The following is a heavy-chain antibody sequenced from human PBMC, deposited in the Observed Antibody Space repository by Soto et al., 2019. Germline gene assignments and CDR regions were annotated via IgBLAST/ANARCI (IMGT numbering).Heavy chain of an antibody. CDR3: ARTYDGSGPNSGGYAFDI. D-gene: IGHD3-22*01. J-gene: IGHJ3*02. Sequence: SETLSLTCSVSGGSISSYDWSWIRQPPGKGLEWIAYIYYSGTSYNPSLKSRGSISLDTSKNQFSLKLSSVTAADTAVYYCARTYDGSGPNSGGYAFDIWGQGTMVTVSS. V-gene: IGHV4-59*01. CDR2: IYYSGT. CDR1: GGSISSYD.